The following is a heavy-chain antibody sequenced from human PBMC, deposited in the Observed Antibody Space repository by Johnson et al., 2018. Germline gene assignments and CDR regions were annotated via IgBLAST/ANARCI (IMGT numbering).Heavy chain of an antibody. CDR3: AKDEGGSNAGYFQH. CDR1: GFVFHDYA. CDR2: ISWNRGNK. Sequence: VQSGRSLRLSCAASGFVFHDYALHWVRQAPGKGLEWVSGISWNRGNKAYADSVKGRFSISRDNAKNSLYLQMNSLRAEDTALYYCAKDEGGSNAGYFQHWGQGTLVIVSS. V-gene: IGHV3-9*01. J-gene: IGHJ1*01. D-gene: IGHD2-8*01.